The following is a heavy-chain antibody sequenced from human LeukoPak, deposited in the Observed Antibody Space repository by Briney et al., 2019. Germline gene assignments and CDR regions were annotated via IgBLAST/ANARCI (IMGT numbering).Heavy chain of an antibody. CDR3: ARDDWLGYCSGGSCLVDY. Sequence: GASVKVSCKASGYTFTSYGISWVRQAPGQGLEWMGWISAHNGNTNYAQKLQGRVTMTTDTSTSTAYMELRSLRSDDTAVYYCARDDWLGYCSGGSCLVDYWGQGTLVTVSS. J-gene: IGHJ4*02. V-gene: IGHV1-18*01. CDR2: ISAHNGNT. D-gene: IGHD2-15*01. CDR1: GYTFTSYG.